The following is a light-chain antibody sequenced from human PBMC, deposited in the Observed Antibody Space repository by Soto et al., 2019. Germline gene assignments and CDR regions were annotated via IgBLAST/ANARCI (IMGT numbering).Light chain of an antibody. CDR1: QGIGTY. J-gene: IGKJ1*01. CDR3: QQVDSYPRT. CDR2: APS. V-gene: IGKV1-9*01. Sequence: IQLTQSPSSLSAPVGDRVTVTCRASQGIGTYLVWYQQRSGKAPTVLIYAPSTLQTGVPSRFSGSGSGTDFSLTISSLHPEDVATYYCQQVDSYPRTFGQGTKVDIK.